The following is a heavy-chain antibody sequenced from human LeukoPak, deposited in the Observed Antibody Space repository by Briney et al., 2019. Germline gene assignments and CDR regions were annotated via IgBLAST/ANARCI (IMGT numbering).Heavy chain of an antibody. CDR1: GYSISTGYY. J-gene: IGHJ4*02. V-gene: IGHV4-38-2*02. CDR3: ARVGDGYHLGY. Sequence: SETLSLTCTVSGYSISTGYYWGWIRQPPGKGLEWIGSIYHSGSTCYNPSLKSRVTISVDTSKNQFSLKLSSVTAADTAVYYCARVGDGYHLGYWGQGTLVTVSS. D-gene: IGHD5-24*01. CDR2: IYHSGST.